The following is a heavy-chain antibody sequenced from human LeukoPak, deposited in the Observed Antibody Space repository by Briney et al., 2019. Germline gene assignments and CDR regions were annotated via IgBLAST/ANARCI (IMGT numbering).Heavy chain of an antibody. CDR3: ARAIPPGYSSGWHSFDY. V-gene: IGHV4-59*01. Sequence: PSEILSLTCTASGGSISSYYWSWIRQPPGKGLEWIGYIYYSGSTNYNPSLKSRVTISVDTSKNQFSLKLSSVTAADTAVYYCARAIPPGYSSGWHSFDYWGQGTLVTVSS. J-gene: IGHJ4*02. CDR1: GGSISSYY. D-gene: IGHD6-19*01. CDR2: IYYSGST.